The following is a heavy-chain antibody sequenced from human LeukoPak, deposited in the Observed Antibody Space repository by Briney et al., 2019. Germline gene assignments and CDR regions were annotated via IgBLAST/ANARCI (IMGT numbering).Heavy chain of an antibody. CDR1: GFTFSRNC. D-gene: IGHD6-13*01. CDR2: ISTSSSYI. J-gene: IGHJ4*02. CDR3: AGGAEGIAATDSNFDY. V-gene: IGHV3-21*01. Sequence: GGSLRLSCAASGFTFSRNCMNWVRQAPGKGLEWVSSISTSSSYIYYADSVKGRFTISRNNGKNSLYLQMNSLRAEDTAVYYCAGGAEGIAATDSNFDYWGRGTLVTVSS.